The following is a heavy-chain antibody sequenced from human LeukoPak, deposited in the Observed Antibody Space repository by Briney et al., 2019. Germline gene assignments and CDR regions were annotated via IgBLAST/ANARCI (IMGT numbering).Heavy chain of an antibody. Sequence: PGGSLRLSCAASGFTFSSYAMHWVRQAPGKGLEWVAFIRFDGNDKYYADSVKGRFTVSRDNSKNMLYLQLNSLRPEDTALYYCASPERVWGSYPLNWGRGSLVIVSS. CDR2: IRFDGNDK. V-gene: IGHV3-30*04. CDR3: ASPERVWGSYPLN. CDR1: GFTFSSYA. J-gene: IGHJ4*02. D-gene: IGHD3-16*01.